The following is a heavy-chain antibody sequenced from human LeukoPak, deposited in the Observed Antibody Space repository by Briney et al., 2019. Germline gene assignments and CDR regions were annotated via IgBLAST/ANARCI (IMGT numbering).Heavy chain of an antibody. CDR1: GFALSSYG. D-gene: IGHD3-10*01. Sequence: GGSLRLSCAASGFALSSYGMSWVRQAPGKGLEWVSAISGSGGSTYYADSVKGRFTISRDNSKNTLYLQMNSLRAEDTAVYYCAKISSERGSGDSVQFDYWGQGTLVTVSS. J-gene: IGHJ4*02. CDR2: ISGSGGST. V-gene: IGHV3-23*01. CDR3: AKISSERGSGDSVQFDY.